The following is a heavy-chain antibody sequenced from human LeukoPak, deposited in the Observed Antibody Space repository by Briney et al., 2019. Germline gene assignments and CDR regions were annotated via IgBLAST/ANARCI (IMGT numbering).Heavy chain of an antibody. V-gene: IGHV4-4*07. CDR3: ARDQVSSWSQQWQTEYYFDY. J-gene: IGHJ4*02. D-gene: IGHD6-13*01. Sequence: SETLSLTCTVSGGSISSYYWSWVRQPAGKGREWIGRIYTSGSTNHNPSLKSRVTMSVDTSKNQFSLKLSSVTAADTAVYYCARDQVSSWSQQWQTEYYFDYWGQGTLVTVSS. CDR2: IYTSGST. CDR1: GGSISSYY.